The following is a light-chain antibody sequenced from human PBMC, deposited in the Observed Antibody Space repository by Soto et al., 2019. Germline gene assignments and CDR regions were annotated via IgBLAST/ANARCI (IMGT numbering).Light chain of an antibody. CDR3: QQYDNLPSYT. J-gene: IGKJ2*01. CDR2: RAS. Sequence: DIQMTQSPSSLSASVGDRVTITCQASQDISNYLNWYQQNPGKAPKLLIYRASNLETGVPSRFSGSGSGTDFTFTISSLQPEDIATYYCQQYDNLPSYTFGQGTKLEIK. V-gene: IGKV1-33*01. CDR1: QDISNY.